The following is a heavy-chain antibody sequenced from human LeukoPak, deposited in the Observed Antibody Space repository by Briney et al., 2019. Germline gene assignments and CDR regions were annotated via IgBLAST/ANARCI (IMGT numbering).Heavy chain of an antibody. CDR3: ARDVNYYDSSGSFDP. CDR2: IYYSGST. Sequence: SETLSLTCTVSGGSISSSSYYWGWIRQPPGKGLEWIGSIYYSGSTYYNPSLKSRVTISVDTSKNQFSLKLSSVTAADTAVYYCARDVNYYDSSGSFDPWGQGTLVTVSS. CDR1: GGSISSSSYY. D-gene: IGHD3-22*01. J-gene: IGHJ5*02. V-gene: IGHV4-39*07.